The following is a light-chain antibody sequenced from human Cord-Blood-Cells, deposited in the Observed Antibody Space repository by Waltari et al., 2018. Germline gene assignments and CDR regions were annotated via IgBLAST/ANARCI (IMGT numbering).Light chain of an antibody. Sequence: SYVLTQPPSLSVAPGKTARIPCGGNTIGSKSVPRYQQKPGQAPVLVIYYDSDRPSGIPERFSGSNSGNTATLTISRVEAGDETDYYCQVWDSSSDHYVFGTGTKVTVL. CDR1: TIGSKS. V-gene: IGLV3-21*04. CDR3: QVWDSSSDHYV. J-gene: IGLJ1*01. CDR2: YDS.